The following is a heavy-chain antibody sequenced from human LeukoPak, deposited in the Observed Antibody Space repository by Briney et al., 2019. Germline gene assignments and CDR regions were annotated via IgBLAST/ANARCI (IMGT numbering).Heavy chain of an antibody. CDR1: GGSFSGYY. J-gene: IGHJ6*03. V-gene: IGHV4-34*01. CDR2: INHSGST. CDR3: ARGGSMTTVTRADYYYMDV. Sequence: SETLSLTCAVYGGSFSGYYWSWIRQPPGKGLEWIGEINHSGSTNYNPSLKSRVTMSVDTSKNQFSLKLSSVTAADTAVFYCARGGSMTTVTRADYYYMDVWGKGTTVTVSS. D-gene: IGHD4-17*01.